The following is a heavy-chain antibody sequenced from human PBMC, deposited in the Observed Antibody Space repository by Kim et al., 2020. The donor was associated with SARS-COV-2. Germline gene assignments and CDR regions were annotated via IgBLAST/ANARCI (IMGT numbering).Heavy chain of an antibody. Sequence: NTYAISVKSRITINPTTSKNQVPLQLNSVTPEDAAVYYCAGGDTSGWFDYWGQGTVVTVSS. J-gene: IGHJ4*02. CDR2: N. CDR3: AGGDTSGWFDY. D-gene: IGHD6-19*01. V-gene: IGHV6-1*01.